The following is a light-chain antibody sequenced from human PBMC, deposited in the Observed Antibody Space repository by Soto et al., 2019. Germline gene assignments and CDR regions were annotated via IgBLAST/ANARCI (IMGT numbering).Light chain of an antibody. CDR3: QQTNIIPPLFH. CDR1: QGIRSY. CDR2: GAS. J-gene: IGKJ3*01. Sequence: DIQLTHSPFLLSPSVGDRVTISCRASQGIRSYLALYQQRPGKAPELLIYGASTLRTGAASRFSGSGSVTGSYHAISSLQPEDVATNVCQQTNIIPPLFHFGPETRVDIK. V-gene: IGKV1-9*01.